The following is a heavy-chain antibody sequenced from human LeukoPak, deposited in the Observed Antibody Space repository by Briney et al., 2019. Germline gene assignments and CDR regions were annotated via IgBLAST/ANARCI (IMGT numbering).Heavy chain of an antibody. CDR2: INQDGSKE. V-gene: IGHV3-7*01. CDR1: GFTFSNYW. D-gene: IGHD5-12*01. CDR3: VRDGGVSGYDLLDY. Sequence: GGSLRLSCAASGFTFSNYWMTWVRQAPGKGLEWVAHINQDGSKEHYMDSVKARFTISRDNAKNSLSLQMDSLRAEDTAVYYCVRDGGVSGYDLLDYWGQGTLVTVSS. J-gene: IGHJ4*02.